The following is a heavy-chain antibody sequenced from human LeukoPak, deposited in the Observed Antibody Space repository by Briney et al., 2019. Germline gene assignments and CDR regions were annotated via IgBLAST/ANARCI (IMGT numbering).Heavy chain of an antibody. Sequence: SETLSLTCAVYGGSFSGYYWSWIRQPPGKGLEWIGEINHSGSTNYNPSLKSRVTISVDTSKNQFSLKLSSVTAADTAVYYCARQNRRGSSTYNYWGQGTLVTVSS. CDR2: INHSGST. CDR3: ARQNRRGSSTYNY. D-gene: IGHD1-26*01. V-gene: IGHV4-34*01. CDR1: GGSFSGYY. J-gene: IGHJ4*02.